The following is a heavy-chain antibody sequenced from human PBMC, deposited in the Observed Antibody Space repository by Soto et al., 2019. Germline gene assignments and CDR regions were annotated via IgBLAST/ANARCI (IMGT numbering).Heavy chain of an antibody. Sequence: SSPLSLTFTFSGGSVSSGSYYWSWIRQPPGKGLEWIGYIYYSGSTNYNPSLKSRVTISVDTSKNQFSLKLSSVTAADTAVYYCARDYGTRAYDYWGQGTLVTVSS. D-gene: IGHD3-10*01. CDR1: GGSVSSGSYY. CDR3: ARDYGTRAYDY. V-gene: IGHV4-61*01. J-gene: IGHJ4*02. CDR2: IYYSGST.